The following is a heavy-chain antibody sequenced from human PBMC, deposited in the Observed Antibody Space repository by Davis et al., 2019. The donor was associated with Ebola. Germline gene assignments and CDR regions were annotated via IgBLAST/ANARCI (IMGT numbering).Heavy chain of an antibody. J-gene: IGHJ4*02. V-gene: IGHV3-15*06. CDR1: GFSFRSAW. Sequence: GESLKISCAASGFSFRSAWMSWVRQAPGKGLEWVGRIKSKIDGGTTHYAARVKDRFIISRDDSKNTLYLQMDRLKTEDTALYYCTRGSGTYDWGQGTLVTVSS. D-gene: IGHD1-26*01. CDR2: IKSKIDGGTT. CDR3: TRGSGTYD.